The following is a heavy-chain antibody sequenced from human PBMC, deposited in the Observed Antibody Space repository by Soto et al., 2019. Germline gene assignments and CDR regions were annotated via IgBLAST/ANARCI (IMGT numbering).Heavy chain of an antibody. CDR1: GGSFSGYY. J-gene: IGHJ6*02. V-gene: IGHV4-34*01. Sequence: PSETLSLTCAVYGGSFSGYYWSWICHPPGEGLEWIGEINHSGSTNYNPSLKSRVIISVDTSKNQFSLKLSSVTAADTAVYYCARVQGSGSYYNGHGMDVWGQGTTVTVSS. CDR2: INHSGST. D-gene: IGHD3-10*01. CDR3: ARVQGSGSYYNGHGMDV.